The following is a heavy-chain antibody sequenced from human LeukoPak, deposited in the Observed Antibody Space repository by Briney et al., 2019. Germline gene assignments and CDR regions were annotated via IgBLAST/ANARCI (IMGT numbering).Heavy chain of an antibody. D-gene: IGHD5-12*01. J-gene: IGHJ4*02. CDR1: GFTFSSYA. Sequence: GGSLRLSCSASGFTFSSYAIHWVRQAPGKGLEYVSAISSNGGSTYYADSVKGRFTISRDNSKNTLYLQMNSLRAEDTAVYYCARLGWATAPLDYWGQGTLVTVSS. CDR3: ARLGWATAPLDY. CDR2: ISSNGGST. V-gene: IGHV3-64*04.